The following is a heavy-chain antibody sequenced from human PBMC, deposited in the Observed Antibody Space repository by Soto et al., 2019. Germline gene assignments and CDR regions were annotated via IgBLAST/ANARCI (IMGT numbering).Heavy chain of an antibody. D-gene: IGHD6-6*01. J-gene: IGHJ6*02. CDR2: IICNSGSI. V-gene: IGHV3-9*01. CDR3: ATFVGYSSSSGLMGPTYNYYYGIDV. CDR1: GFTFDDYS. Sequence: EVQLVESGGGLVQPGRSLRLSCAASGFTFDDYSMHWVLQAPGKGLEWGSGIICNSGSIGYADSVKGRFTISRDNAKNSLYLAMNSMRADDTDLYYCATFVGYSSSSGLMGPTYNYYYGIDVWGQGTTVTVSS.